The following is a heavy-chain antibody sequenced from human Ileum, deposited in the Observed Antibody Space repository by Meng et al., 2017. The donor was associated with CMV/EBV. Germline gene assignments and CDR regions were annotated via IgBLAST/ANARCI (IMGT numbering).Heavy chain of an antibody. J-gene: IGHJ5*02. Sequence: SVKVSCKASGYTFTSYYMHWVRQAPGQGLEWMGGIIPSRGTANYAQKFQDRVTITADRSTSTAYMALSSLRSEDTAVYYCAREWSTIFGVVPQPLWFDPWGQGTLVTVSS. CDR1: GYTFTSYY. D-gene: IGHD3-3*01. CDR3: AREWSTIFGVVPQPLWFDP. CDR2: IIPSRGTA. V-gene: IGHV1-69*10.